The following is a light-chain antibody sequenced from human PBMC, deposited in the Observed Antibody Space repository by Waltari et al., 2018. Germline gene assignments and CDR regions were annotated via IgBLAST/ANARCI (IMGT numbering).Light chain of an antibody. CDR3: MILHNNAVV. J-gene: IGLJ3*02. CDR2: YRSDSTN. V-gene: IGLV5-45*01. CDR1: SGISVGTYK. Sequence: QAVLTQPASLSASPGASVSLTCTLRSGISVGTYKIYCSQQRPGSPPQFLVKYRSDSTNERGSGVPSRFSGARDTSANAGILLISGLQSEDEADYYCMILHNNAVVFGGGTRLTVL.